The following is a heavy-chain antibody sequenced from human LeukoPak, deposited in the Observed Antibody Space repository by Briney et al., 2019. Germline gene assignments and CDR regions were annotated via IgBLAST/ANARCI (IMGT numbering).Heavy chain of an antibody. J-gene: IGHJ4*02. CDR2: IYTSGST. Sequence: SETLSLTCTVPGGSISSYYWSWIRQPAGKGLEWIGRIYTSGSTNYNPSLKSRVTMSVDTSKNQFSLKLSSVTAADTAVYYCATGPAQRKLELADYWGQGTLVTVSS. CDR3: ATGPAQRKLELADY. V-gene: IGHV4-4*07. D-gene: IGHD1-7*01. CDR1: GGSISSYY.